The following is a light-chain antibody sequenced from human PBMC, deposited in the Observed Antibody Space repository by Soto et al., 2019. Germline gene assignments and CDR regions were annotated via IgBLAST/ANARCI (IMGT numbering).Light chain of an antibody. CDR3: QQYDSYPHT. J-gene: IGKJ4*01. CDR2: DAS. V-gene: IGKV1-5*01. CDR1: QSFSSW. Sequence: DIPMTQSPSTLSASVGDRVTITCRASQSFSSWLAWYQHNPGKAPKLLIYDASNLESGVPSRFSGSGSGTEFTLTISSLQPDDFATYYCQQYDSYPHTFGGGTKVEIK.